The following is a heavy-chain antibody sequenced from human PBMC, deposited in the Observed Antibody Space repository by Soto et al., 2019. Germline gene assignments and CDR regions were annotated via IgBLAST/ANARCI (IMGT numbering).Heavy chain of an antibody. Sequence: GASVKVSCKASGGTFSSYTISWVRQAPGQGLEWMGRIIPILGIANYAQKLQGRVTMTTDTSTSTAYMELRSLRSDDTAVYYCARDSPPPREWGQGTLVTVSS. CDR1: GGTFSSYT. V-gene: IGHV1-69*04. CDR2: IIPILGIA. J-gene: IGHJ4*02. CDR3: ARDSPPPRE.